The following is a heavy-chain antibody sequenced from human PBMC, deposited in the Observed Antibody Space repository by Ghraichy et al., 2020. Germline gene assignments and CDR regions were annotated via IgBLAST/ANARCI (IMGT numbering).Heavy chain of an antibody. Sequence: ETLSLTCSVSSGSVSSHYWSWIRQPPGKGLEWIGYIYYSGITNYNPSLKSRVTISIDTSKNHFSLNVNSVTAADTAVYYCARLGYTYAFDYWGQGALVTVSS. V-gene: IGHV4-59*02. CDR3: ARLGYTYAFDY. J-gene: IGHJ4*02. CDR2: IYYSGIT. CDR1: SGSVSSHY. D-gene: IGHD5-18*01.